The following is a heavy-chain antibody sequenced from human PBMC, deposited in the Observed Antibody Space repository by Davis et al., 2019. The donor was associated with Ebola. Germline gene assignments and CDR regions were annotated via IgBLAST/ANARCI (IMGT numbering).Heavy chain of an antibody. J-gene: IGHJ4*02. D-gene: IGHD1-26*01. Sequence: PGGSLRLSCAASGFTFSSYAMSWVRQAPGKGLEWVSAISGNGGSTYYADSVKGRFTISRDNSKNTLYLQMNSLRAEDTAVYYCGVAGWELLLYFDYWGQGTLVTVSS. CDR2: ISGNGGST. V-gene: IGHV3-23*01. CDR1: GFTFSSYA. CDR3: GVAGWELLLYFDY.